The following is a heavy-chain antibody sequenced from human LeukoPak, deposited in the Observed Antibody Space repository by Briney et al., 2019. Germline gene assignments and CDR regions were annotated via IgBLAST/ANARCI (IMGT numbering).Heavy chain of an antibody. V-gene: IGHV4-61*01. CDR1: GVSISRDIKW. Sequence: PSETLSLTCTVSGVSISRDIKWWTWIRQPPGKGLEWIGYIYYSGSTTYNPSLKSRVTISVDTSKNQFSLKLTSVTAADAAVYYCARVPQFNGLFDYWGQGTLVTVSS. D-gene: IGHD2-8*01. CDR2: IYYSGST. CDR3: ARVPQFNGLFDY. J-gene: IGHJ4*02.